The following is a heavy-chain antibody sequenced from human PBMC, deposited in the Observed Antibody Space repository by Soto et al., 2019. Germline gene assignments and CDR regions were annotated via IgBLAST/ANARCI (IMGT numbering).Heavy chain of an antibody. CDR3: ARSGKNVLRYFDWFVDY. CDR2: TYYSGRT. D-gene: IGHD3-9*01. V-gene: IGHV4-31*03. CDR1: GGSISSGGYY. Sequence: QVQLQESGPGLVKPSQTLSLTCTVSGGSISSGGYYWSWIRQHPGKGLEWIGYTYYSGRTYYNPSLTGRVTISVDTSKNQFSLKLSSVTAADTAVYYCARSGKNVLRYFDWFVDYWGQGTLVTVSS. J-gene: IGHJ4*02.